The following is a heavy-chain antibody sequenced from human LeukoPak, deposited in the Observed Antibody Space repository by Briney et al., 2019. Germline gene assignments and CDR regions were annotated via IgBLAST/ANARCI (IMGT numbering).Heavy chain of an antibody. D-gene: IGHD3-10*01. CDR3: ARSKVRGAPTFDY. V-gene: IGHV3-23*01. CDR2: ISGSGGST. J-gene: IGHJ4*02. CDR1: GFTFRSYA. Sequence: PGGSLRLSCAGSGFTFRSYAMHWVRQAPGKGLEWVSAISGSGGSTYYADSVKGRFTISRDNSKNTLYLQMNSLRAEDTAVYYCARSKVRGAPTFDYWGQGTLVTVSS.